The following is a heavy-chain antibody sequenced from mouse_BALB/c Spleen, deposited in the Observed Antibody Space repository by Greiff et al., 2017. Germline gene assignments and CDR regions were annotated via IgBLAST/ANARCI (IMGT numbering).Heavy chain of an antibody. CDR2: ISSGGST. J-gene: IGHJ3*01. Sequence: DVQLVESGGGLVKPGGSLKLSCAASGFTFSSYAMSWVRQTPEKRLEWVASISSGGSTYYPDSVKGRFTISRDNARNILYLQMSSLRSEDTAMYYCARVRGGFAYWGQGTLVTVSA. CDR1: GFTFSSYA. V-gene: IGHV5-6-5*01. CDR3: ARVRGGFAY.